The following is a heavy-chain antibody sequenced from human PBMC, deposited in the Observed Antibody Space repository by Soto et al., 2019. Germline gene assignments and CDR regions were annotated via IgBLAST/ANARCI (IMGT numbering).Heavy chain of an antibody. CDR1: GFTFGSYG. CDR3: ARDETVDAFDI. V-gene: IGHV3-33*01. D-gene: IGHD4-17*01. Sequence: PGGSLRLSCAASGFTFGSYGMHWVRQAPGKGLEWVAVIWYDGSNKYYADSVKGRFTISRDNSKNTLYLQMNSLRAEDTAVYYCARDETVDAFDIWGQGTMVTVSS. J-gene: IGHJ3*02. CDR2: IWYDGSNK.